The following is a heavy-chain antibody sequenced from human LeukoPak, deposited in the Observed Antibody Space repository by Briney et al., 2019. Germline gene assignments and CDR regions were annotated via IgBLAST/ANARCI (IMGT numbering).Heavy chain of an antibody. CDR2: IYYSGST. CDR1: GGSISSSSYY. J-gene: IGHJ4*02. CDR3: ARGNYDYVWGSYRYLDY. D-gene: IGHD3-16*02. Sequence: PSETLSLTCTVSGGSISSSSYYWGWIRQPPGKGLEWIGSIYYSGSTYYNPSLKSRVTISVDTSKNQFSLKLSSVTAADTAVYYCARGNYDYVWGSYRYLDYWGQGTLVTVSS. V-gene: IGHV4-39*07.